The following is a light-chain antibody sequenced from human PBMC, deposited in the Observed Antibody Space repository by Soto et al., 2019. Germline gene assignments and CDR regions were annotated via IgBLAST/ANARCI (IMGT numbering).Light chain of an antibody. CDR1: QSLLHSHGYTY. CDR3: MQALQIPLT. Sequence: DIVMTQSPVSLPVTPGEPASISCRSSQSLLHSHGYTYLDWYLQRPGQSPQLLIYMGSTRASGVPDRFSGSGSDTDFTLKISRVEAEDVGVYQCMQALQIPLTFGGGTKVEIK. CDR2: MGS. V-gene: IGKV2-28*01. J-gene: IGKJ4*01.